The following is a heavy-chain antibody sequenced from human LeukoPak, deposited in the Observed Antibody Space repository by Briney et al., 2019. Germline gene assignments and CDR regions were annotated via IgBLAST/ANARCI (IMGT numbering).Heavy chain of an antibody. Sequence: SVKVSCKASGGTFSSYAISWVRQAPGQGLEWMGGIIPIFGTANYAQKFQGRVTITADESTSTAYMELSSLRSEDTAVYYCARDTLSAARQGGLDYWGQGTLVTVSS. D-gene: IGHD6-6*01. CDR3: ARDTLSAARQGGLDY. CDR1: GGTFSSYA. CDR2: IIPIFGTA. J-gene: IGHJ4*02. V-gene: IGHV1-69*13.